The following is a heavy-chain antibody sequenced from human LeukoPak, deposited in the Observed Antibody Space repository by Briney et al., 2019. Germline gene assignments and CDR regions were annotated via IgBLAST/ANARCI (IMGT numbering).Heavy chain of an antibody. J-gene: IGHJ6*02. CDR1: GGSINSGYYY. D-gene: IGHD3-10*01. CDR2: IYTSGGT. CDR3: AREEGGMVRGVIRYYYYGMDV. Sequence: PSQTPSLTCTVSGGSINSGYYYWSLLPPPPGKGLGLIWRIYTSGGTNYNPSLKSRVTISRDTSKNQFSLKLSSVTAADTAVYYCAREEGGMVRGVIRYYYYGMDVWGQGTTVTVSS. V-gene: IGHV4-61*02.